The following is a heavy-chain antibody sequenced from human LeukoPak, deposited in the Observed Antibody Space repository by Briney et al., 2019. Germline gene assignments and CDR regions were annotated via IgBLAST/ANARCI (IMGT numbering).Heavy chain of an antibody. Sequence: PGGSLRLSCAASGFTFSSYWMSWVRQAPGKGLEWVANIKQDGSEKYYVDSVKGRFTISRDNAKNSLYLQMNSLRAEDTAVYYCVRDYDSNEYYSFSGWWGQGTLVTVSS. CDR1: GFTFSSYW. CDR3: VRDYDSNEYYSFSGW. D-gene: IGHD3-22*01. CDR2: IKQDGSEK. V-gene: IGHV3-7*01. J-gene: IGHJ4*02.